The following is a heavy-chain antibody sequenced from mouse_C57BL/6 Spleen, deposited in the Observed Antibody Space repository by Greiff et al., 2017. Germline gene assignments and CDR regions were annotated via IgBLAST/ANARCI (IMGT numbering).Heavy chain of an antibody. D-gene: IGHD2-5*01. J-gene: IGHJ2*01. CDR3: ARRGYSNDY. CDR1: GYTFTSYW. V-gene: IGHV1-69*01. Sequence: VQLQQPGAELVMPGASVKLSCKASGYTFTSYWMHWVKQRPGQGLEWIGEIDPFDSYTNYNQKFKGKSTLTVDKSSSTAYMQLSSLTSEDSAVYYCARRGYSNDYWGQGTTLTVSS. CDR2: IDPFDSYT.